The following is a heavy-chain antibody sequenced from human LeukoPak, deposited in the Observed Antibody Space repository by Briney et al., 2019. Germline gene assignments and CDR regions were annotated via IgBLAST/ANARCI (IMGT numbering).Heavy chain of an antibody. D-gene: IGHD3-9*01. V-gene: IGHV5-10-1*01. J-gene: IGHJ4*02. CDR2: IDPSDSYI. CDR3: ARHYDILTAFFS. CDR1: GYNLSTYW. Sequence: GEALKISCQVSGYNLSTYWITWVRQMPGKGLEGMGRIDPSDSYINYSPSFQGHVTISAGNSISTAYLQWGSLRASDTAMYYCARHYDILTAFFSWGRGTLVTVSS.